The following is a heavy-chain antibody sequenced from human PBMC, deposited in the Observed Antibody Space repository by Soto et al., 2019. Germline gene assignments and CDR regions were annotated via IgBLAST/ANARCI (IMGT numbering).Heavy chain of an antibody. CDR3: AKDRDGAAAGPTKFYCMDV. CDR1: GFTFSSYA. V-gene: IGHV3-23*01. Sequence: GGSLRLSCAASGFTFSSYAMSWVRQAPGKGLEWVSVISGSGDSTYYADSVRGRFTISRDNSKNTLYLQMNSLRAEDTAVYYCAKDRDGAAAGPTKFYCMDVWGQGTTVTVSS. J-gene: IGHJ6*02. CDR2: ISGSGDST. D-gene: IGHD6-13*01.